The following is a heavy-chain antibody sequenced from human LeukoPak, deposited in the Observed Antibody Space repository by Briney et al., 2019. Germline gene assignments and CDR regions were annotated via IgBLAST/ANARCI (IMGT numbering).Heavy chain of an antibody. Sequence: ASVKVSCKASGDTFTGYYMNWVRQAPGQGLEWMGWINSDSGFTEYAQKFQGRVTMTRDTSITTVYMDLTRLTSDDTAVYYCARNFDMPGFAPWGQGTLVTVSS. CDR1: GDTFTGYY. D-gene: IGHD3-9*01. J-gene: IGHJ5*02. CDR2: INSDSGFT. CDR3: ARNFDMPGFAP. V-gene: IGHV1-2*02.